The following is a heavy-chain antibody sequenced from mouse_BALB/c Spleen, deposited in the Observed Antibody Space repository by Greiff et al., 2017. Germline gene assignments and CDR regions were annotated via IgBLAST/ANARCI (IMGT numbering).Heavy chain of an antibody. V-gene: IGHV14-3*02. Sequence: EVQLQQSGAELVKPGASVKLSCTASGFNIKDTYMHWVKQRPEQGLEWIGRIDPANGNTKYDPKFQGTATITADTSSNTAYLQLSSLTAEDTAVYDCARSRGVPDYWGQGTTLTVSS. D-gene: IGHD2-14*01. CDR1: GFNIKDTY. CDR3: ARSRGVPDY. J-gene: IGHJ2*01. CDR2: IDPANGNT.